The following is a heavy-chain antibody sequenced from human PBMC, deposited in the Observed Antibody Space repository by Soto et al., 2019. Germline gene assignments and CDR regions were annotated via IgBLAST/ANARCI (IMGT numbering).Heavy chain of an antibody. CDR3: ARAAPPEDY. Sequence: QVQLVQSGTEVKKPWASVKVSCKASGYTFTSYGISWVRQAPGQGLEWMGWIRAYNGNTNYAQKLQGRVTMTTDTSTSTAYVELRNLRSDDTGVYYCARAAPPEDYWGQGTLVTVSS. J-gene: IGHJ4*02. V-gene: IGHV1-18*01. CDR1: GYTFTSYG. CDR2: IRAYNGNT.